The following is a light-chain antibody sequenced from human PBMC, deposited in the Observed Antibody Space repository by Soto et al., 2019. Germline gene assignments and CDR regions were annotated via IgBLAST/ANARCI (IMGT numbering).Light chain of an antibody. V-gene: IGKV3-15*01. Sequence: EIVMTQSPATLSVSPGERATLSCRASQTVSINLAWYQQKPGQAPRLLIYGASTRATGIPARFSGSGSGTEFTLTISSLQSEAFAVYYCQQYNNWPPRTFGQGTRLEIK. J-gene: IGKJ5*01. CDR1: QTVSIN. CDR3: QQYNNWPPRT. CDR2: GAS.